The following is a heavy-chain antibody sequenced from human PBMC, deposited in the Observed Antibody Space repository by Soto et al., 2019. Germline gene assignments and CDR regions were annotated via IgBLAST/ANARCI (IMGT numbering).Heavy chain of an antibody. Sequence: ASLRVSYRASDYTFTNYGISRVRQAPGQGLEWMGWISAYSGNTDYAQKLQGRVTMTTDTSTSTAYMELSSLRSEDTAVYYCARLCKVTDPQYYFDYWGQGTLVTVSS. D-gene: IGHD2-21*01. J-gene: IGHJ4*02. CDR3: ARLCKVTDPQYYFDY. CDR2: ISAYSGNT. V-gene: IGHV1-18*01. CDR1: DYTFTNYG.